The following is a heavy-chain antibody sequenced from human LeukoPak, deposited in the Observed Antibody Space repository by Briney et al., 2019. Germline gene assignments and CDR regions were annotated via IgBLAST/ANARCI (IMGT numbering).Heavy chain of an antibody. V-gene: IGHV1-69*13. CDR2: IIPIFGTA. J-gene: IGHJ6*03. CDR3: ARVVPAAIPGYYYYYMDV. D-gene: IGHD2-2*01. Sequence: GASVKVSCKASGGTFSSYAISWVRQAPGQGLEWMGGIIPIFGTANYAQKFQGRVTITADESTSTAYMELSSLRSEDTAVYYCARVVPAAIPGYYYYYMDVWGKGTTVTVSS. CDR1: GGTFSSYA.